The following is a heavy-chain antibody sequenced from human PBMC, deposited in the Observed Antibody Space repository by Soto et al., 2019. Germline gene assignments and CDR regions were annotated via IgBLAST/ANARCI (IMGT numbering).Heavy chain of an antibody. CDR1: GYSFTSYW. CDR2: IYPGDSDT. V-gene: IGHV5-51*01. J-gene: IGHJ6*02. Sequence: PGESLKISCKGSGYSFTSYWISWVRQMPGKVLEWMGIIYPGDSDTRYSPSFQGQVTISADKSISTAYLQWSSLKASDTAMYYCARTAAAGKYYYGVDVWGQGTTVTVSS. D-gene: IGHD6-13*01. CDR3: ARTAAAGKYYYGVDV.